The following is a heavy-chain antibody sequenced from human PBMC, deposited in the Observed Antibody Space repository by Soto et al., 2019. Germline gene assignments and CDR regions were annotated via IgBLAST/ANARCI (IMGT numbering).Heavy chain of an antibody. V-gene: IGHV4-39*01. CDR3: ARGTYNWNPMYNWFDP. J-gene: IGHJ5*02. D-gene: IGHD1-20*01. Sequence: PSETLSLTCTVSGGSISSSSYYWGWIRQPPGKGLEWIGSIYYSGSTYYNPSLKSRVTISVDTSKNQFSLKLSSVTAADTAVYYCARGTYNWNPMYNWFDPWGQGTLVTVS. CDR2: IYYSGST. CDR1: GGSISSSSYY.